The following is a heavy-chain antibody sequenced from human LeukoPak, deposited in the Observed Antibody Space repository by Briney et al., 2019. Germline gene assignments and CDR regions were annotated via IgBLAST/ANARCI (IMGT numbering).Heavy chain of an antibody. CDR3: ARDSESTSGSYLDYYYYGLDV. Sequence: GGSLTLSCSASGFTVSSNYVSWVRQAPGKGLEWVSVIYSGGSTYYAHSMQGRFTISRDNSKNTLYLQMNSLRAEDTAVYYCARDSESTSGSYLDYYYYGLDVWGQGTTVTVSS. CDR1: GFTVSSNY. D-gene: IGHD1-26*01. CDR2: IYSGGST. J-gene: IGHJ6*02. V-gene: IGHV3-66*01.